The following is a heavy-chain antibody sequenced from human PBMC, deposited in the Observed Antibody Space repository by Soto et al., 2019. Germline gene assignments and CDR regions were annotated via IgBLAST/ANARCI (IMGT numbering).Heavy chain of an antibody. V-gene: IGHV1-18*01. J-gene: IGHJ6*02. CDR1: GYTFTRNG. CDR2: XXPNTGXI. D-gene: IGHD3-22*01. CDR3: VKDRDSNSWPSRDV. Sequence: ASVKVSCKTSGYTFTRNGISWVRQAPGQGLEXMGXXXPNTGXIXXAXXXQGRVIMTTDTSTSTAYMEMRSLRSDATAVYYCVKDRDSNSWPSRDVWGPGTTVPVS.